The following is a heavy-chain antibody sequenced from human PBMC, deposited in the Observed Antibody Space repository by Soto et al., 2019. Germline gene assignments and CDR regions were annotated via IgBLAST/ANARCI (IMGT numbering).Heavy chain of an antibody. CDR1: GYTLTSYP. D-gene: IGHD1-26*01. CDR2: INAGNGNT. J-gene: IGHJ4*02. V-gene: IGHV1-3*01. Sequence: QGQLVQSGAEGKKPGASVKVSCKASGYTLTSYPRHWVRRPPAQRLGWLGWINAGNGNTKYSQKFQGIVTIIRDTSASTAYMELSSLRSEDTAVYYCARGASPLIDYWGQGTLVTVSS. CDR3: ARGASPLIDY.